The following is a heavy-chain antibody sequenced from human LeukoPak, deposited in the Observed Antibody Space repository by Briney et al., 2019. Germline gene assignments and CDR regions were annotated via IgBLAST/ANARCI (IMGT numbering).Heavy chain of an antibody. CDR1: GYTFTGHY. Sequence: ASVKVSCKASGYTFTGHYMHWVRQAPGQGLEWMGRINPNSGGTNYAQKFQGRVTMTRDTSISTAYMELSRLRSDDTAVYYCARLRGYSYGYEEGYYFDYWGQGTLVTVSS. D-gene: IGHD5-18*01. CDR3: ARLRGYSYGYEEGYYFDY. J-gene: IGHJ4*02. V-gene: IGHV1-2*06. CDR2: INPNSGGT.